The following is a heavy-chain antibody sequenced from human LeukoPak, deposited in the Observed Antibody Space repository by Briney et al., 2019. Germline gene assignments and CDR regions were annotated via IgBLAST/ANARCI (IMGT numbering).Heavy chain of an antibody. CDR3: ARLYGDYVMVFDY. V-gene: IGHV3-48*01. D-gene: IGHD4-17*01. CDR1: GFTFSSYS. CDR2: ISSSSSTI. Sequence: PGGSLRLSCVASGFTFSSYSMNWVRQAPGKGLEWVSYISSSSSTIYYADSVKGRFTISRDNAKNSLYLQMNSLRAEDTAVYYCARLYGDYVMVFDYWGQGTLVTVSS. J-gene: IGHJ4*02.